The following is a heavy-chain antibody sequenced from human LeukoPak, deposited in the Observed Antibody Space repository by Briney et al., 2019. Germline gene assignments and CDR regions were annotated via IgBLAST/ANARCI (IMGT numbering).Heavy chain of an antibody. CDR1: GFTFDVYA. CDR2: VNWDGGTT. D-gene: IGHD2-2*01. Sequence: GGSLRLSCAASGFTFDVYAMHWVRHAPGKGLEWVSPVNWDGGTTYYADSVKGRFTISRDNNKNSLYLQMNSLRLEDTALYYCVKDIGPVTSSPRFDYWGQGTLVTVSS. V-gene: IGHV3-43D*03. CDR3: VKDIGPVTSSPRFDY. J-gene: IGHJ4*02.